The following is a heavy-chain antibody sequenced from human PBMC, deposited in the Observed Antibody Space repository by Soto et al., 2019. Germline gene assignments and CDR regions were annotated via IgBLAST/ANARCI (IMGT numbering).Heavy chain of an antibody. CDR1: GISLSTSGLG. J-gene: IGHJ4*02. CDR3: AHRPSGWYLFDY. CDR2: IYWNDDK. V-gene: IGHV2-5*01. D-gene: IGHD6-19*01. Sequence: QITLKESGPTLVRPTQTLTLTCTFSGISLSTSGLGVGWIRQPPGKALEWLALIYWNDDKRYSPSLKARITITKDTSKNQVVITMTNMNPVDTATYYCAHRPSGWYLFDYWGQGTLVTVSS.